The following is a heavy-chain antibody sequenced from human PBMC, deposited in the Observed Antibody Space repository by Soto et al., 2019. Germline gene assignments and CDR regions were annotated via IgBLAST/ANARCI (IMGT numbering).Heavy chain of an antibody. D-gene: IGHD2-2*01. J-gene: IGHJ5*02. V-gene: IGHV1-18*04. Sequence: QVELVQSGGEVKKPGASVKVSCKASGYTFTSHGISWVRQAPGQGREWVGWINPNNDNSVSAQKIQDRVTLTRDTSTSTVDMESRSLTSDDPAFSYCARTHTSSRLGDPWGQGTLVSV. CDR1: GYTFTSHG. CDR2: INPNNDNS. CDR3: ARTHTSSRLGDP.